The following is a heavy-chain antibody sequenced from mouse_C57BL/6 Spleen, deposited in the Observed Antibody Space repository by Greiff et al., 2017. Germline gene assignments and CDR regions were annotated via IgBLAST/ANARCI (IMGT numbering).Heavy chain of an antibody. Sequence: ESGAELVRPGASVTLSCKASGYTFTDYEMHWVKQTPVHGLEWIGAIDPETGGTAYNQKFKGKAILTADKSSSTAYMELRSLTSEDSAVYYCTREVYYYGSSYVYAMDYWGQGTSVTVSS. CDR3: TREVYYYGSSYVYAMDY. J-gene: IGHJ4*01. V-gene: IGHV1-15*01. CDR2: IDPETGGT. D-gene: IGHD1-1*01. CDR1: GYTFTDYE.